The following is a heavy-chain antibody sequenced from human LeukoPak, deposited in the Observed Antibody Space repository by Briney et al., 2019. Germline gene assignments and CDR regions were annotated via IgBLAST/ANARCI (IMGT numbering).Heavy chain of an antibody. D-gene: IGHD3-3*01. CDR1: GFTFKIYS. V-gene: IGHV3-21*06. CDR3: AKHRNSHDFVVNSFPS. Sequence: GGSLRLSCAASGFTFKIYSMNWVRQAPGKGLEWVSSISSSSNYRYFADSVNGRFTISRDNAKNSLYLQMNSLRAEDTAVYYCAKHRNSHDFVVNSFPSWGQGTLVTVSS. CDR2: ISSSSNYR. J-gene: IGHJ5*01.